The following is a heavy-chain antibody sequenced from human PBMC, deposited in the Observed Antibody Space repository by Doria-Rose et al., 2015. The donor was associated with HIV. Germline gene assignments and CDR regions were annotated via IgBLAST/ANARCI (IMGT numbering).Heavy chain of an antibody. Sequence: QESGPVLVRPTETLTLTCTVSGVSLSSPGVGVSWIRQPPGKALEWLANIFSDDERSYITCLKSRLTISRGTSKSQVVLTMTDMDPVDTATYYCARIKSSRWYHKYYLDFWGQGTLVIVSA. J-gene: IGHJ4*02. CDR2: IFSDDER. V-gene: IGHV2-26*01. CDR3: ARIKSSRWYHKYYLDF. D-gene: IGHD6-13*01. CDR1: GVSLSSPGVG.